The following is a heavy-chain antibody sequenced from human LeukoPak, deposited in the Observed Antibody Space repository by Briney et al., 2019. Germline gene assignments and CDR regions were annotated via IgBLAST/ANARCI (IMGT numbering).Heavy chain of an antibody. J-gene: IGHJ4*02. CDR2: ISGSGGST. V-gene: IGHV3-23*01. Sequence: GGSLRLSCAASGFTFSSYAMSWVRQAPGKGLEWVSAISGSGGSTYYADSVKGRFTISRDNAKNSLYLQMNSLRAEDTAVYYCAREDGDYYDSSGFPDYWGQGTLVTVSS. CDR3: AREDGDYYDSSGFPDY. CDR1: GFTFSSYA. D-gene: IGHD3-22*01.